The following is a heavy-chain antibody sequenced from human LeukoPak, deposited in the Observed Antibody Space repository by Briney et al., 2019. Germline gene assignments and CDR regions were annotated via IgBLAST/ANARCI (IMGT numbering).Heavy chain of an antibody. CDR3: ARVGDNLGGMDV. CDR2: IYYSGST. CDR1: GAPFSGHY. Sequence: PSETLSLTCAVSGAPFSGHYWSWIRQPPGKGLEWIGYIYYSGSTNYNPSLKSRVTISVDTSKNQFSLKLSSVTAADTAVYYCARVGDNLGGMDVWGQGTTVTVSS. J-gene: IGHJ6*02. D-gene: IGHD1-1*01. V-gene: IGHV4-59*11.